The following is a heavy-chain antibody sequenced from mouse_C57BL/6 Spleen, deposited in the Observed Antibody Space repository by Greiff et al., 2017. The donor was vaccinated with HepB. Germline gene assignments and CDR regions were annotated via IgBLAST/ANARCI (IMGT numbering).Heavy chain of an antibody. CDR1: GYTFTSYW. V-gene: IGHV1-72*01. D-gene: IGHD2-5*01. CDR3: ARESAYYSNYWYFDV. CDR2: IDPNSGGT. Sequence: QAQLQQSGAELVKPGASVKLSCKASGYTFTSYWMHWVKQRPGRGLEWIGRIDPNSGGTKYNEKFKSKATLTVDKPSSTAYMQLSSLTSEDSAVYYCARESAYYSNYWYFDVWGTGTTVTVSS. J-gene: IGHJ1*03.